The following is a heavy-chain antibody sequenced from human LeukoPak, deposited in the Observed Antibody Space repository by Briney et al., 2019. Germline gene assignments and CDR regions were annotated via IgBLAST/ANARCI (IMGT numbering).Heavy chain of an antibody. Sequence: SETLSLTCTVSGGSISSGSYYWSWIRQPAGKGLEWIGRIYTSGSTNYNPSLKSRVTISVDTSKNQFSLKLSSVTAADTAVYYCASFHIVGATSFDYWGQGTLVTVSS. D-gene: IGHD1-26*01. CDR2: IYTSGST. CDR1: GGSISSGSYY. J-gene: IGHJ4*02. CDR3: ASFHIVGATSFDY. V-gene: IGHV4-61*02.